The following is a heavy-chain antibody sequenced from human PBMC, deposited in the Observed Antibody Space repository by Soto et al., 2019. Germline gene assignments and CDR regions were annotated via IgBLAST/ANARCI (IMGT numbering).Heavy chain of an antibody. Sequence: QITLKESGPTLVKPTQTLTLTCTFSGFSLSTSGVGVGWIRQPPGKALEWLALIYWDDDRHYSPSLKSRLTXTXDTXKDQLVLTMTNMAPVDTATYYCAHRGRSGSYYYDYWGQGTLVTVSS. CDR1: GFSLSTSGVG. CDR3: AHRGRSGSYYYDY. CDR2: IYWDDDR. V-gene: IGHV2-5*02. J-gene: IGHJ4*02. D-gene: IGHD3-10*01.